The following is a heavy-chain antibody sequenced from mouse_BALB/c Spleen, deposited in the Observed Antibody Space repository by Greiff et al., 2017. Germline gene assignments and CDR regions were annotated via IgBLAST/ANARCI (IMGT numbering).Heavy chain of an antibody. J-gene: IGHJ3*01. CDR3: ARPRYDYDPFAD. CDR1: GFTITDTY. CDR2: IDPANGNT. Sequence: VQLQQSGAELVKPGASVKLSCTASGFTITDTYMHWVKQRPEQGLEWIGRIDPANGNTKYDPKFQGKATITADTSSNTAYLQLSSLTSEDTAVYYCARPRYDYDPFADWGQGTLVTVSA. V-gene: IGHV14-3*02. D-gene: IGHD2-4*01.